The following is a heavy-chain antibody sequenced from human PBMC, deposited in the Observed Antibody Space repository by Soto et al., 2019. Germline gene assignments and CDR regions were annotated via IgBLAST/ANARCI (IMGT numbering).Heavy chain of an antibody. D-gene: IGHD3-22*01. CDR1: GGSISSSNW. Sequence: SETLSLTCAVSGGSISSSNWWSWVRQPPGKGLEWIGEIYHSGSTNYNPSLKSRVTISVDKSKNQFSLKLSSVTAADTAVYYCARDLGGSYYDSSGYSSPSWGQGTLVTVSS. V-gene: IGHV4-4*02. CDR3: ARDLGGSYYDSSGYSSPS. J-gene: IGHJ5*02. CDR2: IYHSGST.